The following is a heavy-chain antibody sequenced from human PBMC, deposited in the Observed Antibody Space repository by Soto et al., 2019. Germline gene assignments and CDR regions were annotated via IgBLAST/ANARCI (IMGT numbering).Heavy chain of an antibody. V-gene: IGHV1-24*01. J-gene: IGHJ1*01. CDR1: GYTLTELS. Sequence: ASVKVSCKVSGYTLTELSMRWVRQAPGKGLEWMGGFDPEDGETIYAQKFQGRVTMTEDTSTDTAYMELSSLRSEDTAVYYCATGVAAAEYFQHWGQGTLVTV. D-gene: IGHD6-13*01. CDR2: FDPEDGET. CDR3: ATGVAAAEYFQH.